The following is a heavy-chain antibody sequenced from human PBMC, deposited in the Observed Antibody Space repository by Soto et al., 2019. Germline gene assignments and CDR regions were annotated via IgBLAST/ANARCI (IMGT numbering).Heavy chain of an antibody. CDR1: GFAFSSSW. J-gene: IGHJ4*02. CDR2: INFDGSSA. CDR3: ARGPRGWYGFDY. Sequence: EVQLVESGGGLVHPAGSLRLSCSGSGFAFSSSWMHWFRQDPGKGLVWVSRINFDGSSADYADSVKGRFTISRDNAKNTLYLEMNSLRAADTAVYHCARGPRGWYGFDYWGQGTLVTVSS. V-gene: IGHV3-74*01. D-gene: IGHD6-19*01.